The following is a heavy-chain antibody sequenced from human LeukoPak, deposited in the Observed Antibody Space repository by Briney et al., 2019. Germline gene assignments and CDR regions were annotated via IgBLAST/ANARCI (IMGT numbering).Heavy chain of an antibody. Sequence: ASVKVSCKASGYTLTDYYIHWVRQAPGQGLEWLGRINPNSGGTNYAQKFQGRVTMTRDTSISTVYMELSRLRSDDTAVYYCARVGYYESSGYYEYWGQGTLVTVSS. CDR1: GYTLTDYY. CDR2: INPNSGGT. D-gene: IGHD3-22*01. V-gene: IGHV1-2*06. J-gene: IGHJ4*02. CDR3: ARVGYYESSGYYEY.